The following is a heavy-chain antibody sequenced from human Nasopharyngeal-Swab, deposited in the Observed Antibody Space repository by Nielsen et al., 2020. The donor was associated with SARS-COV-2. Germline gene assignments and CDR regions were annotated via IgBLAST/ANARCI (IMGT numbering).Heavy chain of an antibody. CDR1: GYSFTSYW. D-gene: IGHD2-15*01. Sequence: GGSLRLSCKGSGYSFTSYWISWVRQMPGKGLEWMGRIDPSDFYTNYSPSFQGHVTISADKSISTAYLQWGSLKASDTAMYYCARRAYCSGGSCYSPYYYYMDVWGKGTTVTVSS. CDR2: IDPSDFYT. V-gene: IGHV5-10-1*01. CDR3: ARRAYCSGGSCYSPYYYYMDV. J-gene: IGHJ6*03.